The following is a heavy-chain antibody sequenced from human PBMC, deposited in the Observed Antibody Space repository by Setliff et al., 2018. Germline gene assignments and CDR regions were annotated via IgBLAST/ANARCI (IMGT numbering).Heavy chain of an antibody. V-gene: IGHV4-39*01. CDR2: IYYSGLT. CDR3: ARSPAVLGIVYLDP. D-gene: IGHD2-15*01. J-gene: IGHJ5*02. Sequence: PSETLSLTCTVSGGSIRSSTHYWGWIRQPPGKGLEWIGTIYYSGLTYYTPSLRSRATISVDTSKNQFSLKLSSVTAADTAAYYCARSPAVLGIVYLDPWGQGTLVTV. CDR1: GGSIRSSTHY.